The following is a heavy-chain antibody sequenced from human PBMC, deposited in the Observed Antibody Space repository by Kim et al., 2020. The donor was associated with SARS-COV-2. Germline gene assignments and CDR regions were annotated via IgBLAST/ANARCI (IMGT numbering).Heavy chain of an antibody. D-gene: IGHD3-22*01. J-gene: IGHJ4*02. CDR2: IKSKTDGGTT. CDR3: TTRPHDSSGYYYVLFDY. CDR1: GFTFSNAW. V-gene: IGHV3-15*01. Sequence: GGSLRLSCAASGFTFSNAWMSWVRQAPGKGLEWVGRIKSKTDGGTTDYAAPVKGRFTISRDDSKNTLYLQMNSLKTEDTAVYYCTTRPHDSSGYYYVLFDYWGQGTLVTVSS.